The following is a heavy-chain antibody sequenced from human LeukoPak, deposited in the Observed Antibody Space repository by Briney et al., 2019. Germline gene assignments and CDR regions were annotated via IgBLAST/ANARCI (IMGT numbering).Heavy chain of an antibody. D-gene: IGHD3-10*01. V-gene: IGHV3-33*08. J-gene: IGHJ6*02. CDR2: IWYDGSNK. CDR1: GLTFSSYG. CDR3: ARDVEKRSGSSYGMDV. Sequence: GRSLRLSCAASGLTFSSYGMHWVRQAPGKGLEWVAVIWYDGSNKYYADSVKGRFTISRDNSKNTLYLQMNSLRAEDTAVYYCARDVEKRSGSSYGMDVWGQGTTVTVSS.